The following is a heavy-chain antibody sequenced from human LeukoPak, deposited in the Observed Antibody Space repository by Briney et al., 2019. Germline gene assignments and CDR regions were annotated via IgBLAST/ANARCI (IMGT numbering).Heavy chain of an antibody. V-gene: IGHV3-48*01. D-gene: IGHD3-3*01. Sequence: GGSLRLSCAASGFTFSTYSMSWVRQAPGKGLEWVSYISSISSTIYYADSVKGRFTISRDNAKNSLYLQMNSLRAEDTALYYCARDPQDPYDFWSGPPGFGYWGQGTLVTVSS. CDR3: ARDPQDPYDFWSGPPGFGY. CDR2: ISSISSTI. CDR1: GFTFSTYS. J-gene: IGHJ4*02.